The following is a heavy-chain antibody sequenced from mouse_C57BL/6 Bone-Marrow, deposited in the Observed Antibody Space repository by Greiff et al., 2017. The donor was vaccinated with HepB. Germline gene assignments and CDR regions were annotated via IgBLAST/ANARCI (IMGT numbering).Heavy chain of an antibody. CDR1: GYTFTSYW. J-gene: IGHJ3*01. V-gene: IGHV1-69*01. D-gene: IGHD1-1*01. Sequence: QVQLQQSGAELVMPGASVKLSCKASGYTFTSYWMHWVQQRPGQGLEWIGEIDPSDSYTNYNQKFKGNSTLTVDKSSSTAYMQLSSLTSEDSAVYYCARYGLGGFAYWGQGTLVTVSA. CDR3: ARYGLGGFAY. CDR2: IDPSDSYT.